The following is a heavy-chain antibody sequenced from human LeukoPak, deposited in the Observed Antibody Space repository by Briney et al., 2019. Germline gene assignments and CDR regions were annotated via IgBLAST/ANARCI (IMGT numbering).Heavy chain of an antibody. CDR2: IYHSGST. CDR1: GYSISSGYY. D-gene: IGHD2-15*01. Sequence: SETLSLTCTVSGYSISSGYYWGWIRQPPGKGLEWIGSIYHSGSTYYNPSLKSRVTISVDTSKNQFSLKLSSVTAADTAVYYCARHDPRQVAQYFDYWGQGTLVTVSS. V-gene: IGHV4-38-2*02. J-gene: IGHJ4*02. CDR3: ARHDPRQVAQYFDY.